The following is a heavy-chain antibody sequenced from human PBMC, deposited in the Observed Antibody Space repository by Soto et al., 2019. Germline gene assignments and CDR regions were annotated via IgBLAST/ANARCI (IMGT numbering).Heavy chain of an antibody. D-gene: IGHD6-13*01. J-gene: IGHJ5*02. CDR2: IIPIFGTA. V-gene: IGHV1-69*13. Sequence: ASVKVSCKASGGTFSSYAISWVRQAPGQGLEWMGGIIPIFGTANYAQKFQGRVTITADESTSTAYMELSSLRSEDTAVYYCARDQPEQQLVMNWFDPWGQGTLVTVSS. CDR1: GGTFSSYA. CDR3: ARDQPEQQLVMNWFDP.